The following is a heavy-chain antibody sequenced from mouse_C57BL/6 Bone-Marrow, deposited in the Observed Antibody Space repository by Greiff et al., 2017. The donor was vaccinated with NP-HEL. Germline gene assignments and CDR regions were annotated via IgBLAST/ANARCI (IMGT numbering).Heavy chain of an antibody. Sequence: VQLVESGAELVRPGTSVKVSCKASGYAFTNYLIEWVKQRPGQGLEWIGVINPGSGGTNYNEKFKGKATLTADKSSSTAYMQLSSLTSEDSAVYFCARGGNWFFDYWGQGTTLTVSS. CDR2: INPGSGGT. D-gene: IGHD4-1*02. V-gene: IGHV1-54*01. CDR3: ARGGNWFFDY. CDR1: GYAFTNYL. J-gene: IGHJ2*01.